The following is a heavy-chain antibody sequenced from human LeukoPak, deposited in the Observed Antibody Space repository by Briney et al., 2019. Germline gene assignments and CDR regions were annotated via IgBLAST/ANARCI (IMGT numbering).Heavy chain of an antibody. CDR3: ARAPGGGYYSYYFDY. J-gene: IGHJ4*02. Sequence: SETLSLTCTVSGGSVSSYYWSWIRQPPGKGLEWIGYIHYSGSTNYNPSLKSRVTISLDTSKNQFSLKLSSVTAADTAVYYCARAPGGGYYSYYFDYWGQGTLVTVSS. D-gene: IGHD3-22*01. CDR1: GGSVSSYY. CDR2: IHYSGST. V-gene: IGHV4-59*02.